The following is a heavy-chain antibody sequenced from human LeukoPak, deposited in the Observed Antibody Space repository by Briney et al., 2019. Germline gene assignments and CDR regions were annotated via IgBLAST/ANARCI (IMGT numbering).Heavy chain of an antibody. J-gene: IGHJ4*02. D-gene: IGHD6-13*01. V-gene: IGHV3-30-3*01. Sequence: GGSLRLSCAASGFTFSSYAMHWVRQAPGKGLEWVAVISYDGSNKYYADSVKGRFTISRDNSKNTLYLQMNSLRAEDTAVYYCVRAEDVQYSSSWADYWGQGTLVTVSS. CDR1: GFTFSSYA. CDR2: ISYDGSNK. CDR3: VRAEDVQYSSSWADY.